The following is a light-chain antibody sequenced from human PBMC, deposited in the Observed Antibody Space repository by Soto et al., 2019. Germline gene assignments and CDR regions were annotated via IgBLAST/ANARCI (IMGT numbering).Light chain of an antibody. CDR1: QGISDY. J-gene: IGKJ3*01. CDR2: AAS. V-gene: IGKV1-27*01. Sequence: DMQMTQSPSSLSASVGDRVTITCRATQGISDYLAWYQQKVGKVPKLLIYAASALQSGIPSRFSGSGSGTDFTLAISSLQPEDVAPYSGQRYSNAPLTLGPGTKVDI. CDR3: QRYSNAPLT.